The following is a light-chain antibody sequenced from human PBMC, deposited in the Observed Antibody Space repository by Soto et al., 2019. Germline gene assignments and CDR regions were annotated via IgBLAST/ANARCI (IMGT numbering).Light chain of an antibody. V-gene: IGKV3-15*01. J-gene: IGKJ1*01. CDR3: QQYGNSPRT. CDR2: GAS. Sequence: DIVMTQSPATLSVSPGERATLSCRASQSVSSSLAWYQQKPGRSPRLLIYGASTRATGIPARFSGSGSGTEFTLTISSLQSEDFAVYYCQQYGNSPRTFGQGTKVEIK. CDR1: QSVSSS.